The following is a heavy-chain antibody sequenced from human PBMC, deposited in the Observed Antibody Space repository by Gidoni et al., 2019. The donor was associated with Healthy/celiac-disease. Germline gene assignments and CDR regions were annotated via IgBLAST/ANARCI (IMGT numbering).Heavy chain of an antibody. Sequence: EVQLVESGGGLVPPGRSLRLSCTASGFTFGDYAMSWFRQAPGKGLEWVGFIRSKAYGGTTEYAASVKGRFTISRDDSKSIAYLQMNSLKTEDTAVYYCSRESSGWGAFDIWGQGTMVTVSS. CDR1: GFTFGDYA. D-gene: IGHD6-19*01. CDR2: IRSKAYGGTT. CDR3: SRESSGWGAFDI. J-gene: IGHJ3*02. V-gene: IGHV3-49*03.